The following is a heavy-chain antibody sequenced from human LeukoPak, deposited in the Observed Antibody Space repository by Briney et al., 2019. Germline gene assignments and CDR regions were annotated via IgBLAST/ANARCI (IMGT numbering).Heavy chain of an antibody. D-gene: IGHD5-18*01. CDR1: GFTFGSYA. CDR2: ISYDGSNK. V-gene: IGHV3-30-3*01. CDR3: ASVDTARVYGMDV. Sequence: GGSLRLSCAASGFTFGSYAMHWVRQAPGKGLEWVAVISYDGSNKYYADSVKGRFTISRDNSKNTLYLQMNSLRAEDTAVYYCASVDTARVYGMDVWGQGTTVTVSS. J-gene: IGHJ6*02.